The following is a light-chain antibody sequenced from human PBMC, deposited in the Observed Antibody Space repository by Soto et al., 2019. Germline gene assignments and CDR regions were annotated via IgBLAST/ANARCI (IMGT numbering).Light chain of an antibody. CDR3: SSYTGGSILVV. Sequence: QSALTQPASVSGSPGQSITISCTGTSSDIGTYNYVSWYQQYPGKAPKLMIYDVSNRPSGISTRFSGSKSDATASLTISGLQAEDEADYYCSSYTGGSILVVFGGGTKLTVL. CDR1: SSDIGTYNY. CDR2: DVS. J-gene: IGLJ2*01. V-gene: IGLV2-14*01.